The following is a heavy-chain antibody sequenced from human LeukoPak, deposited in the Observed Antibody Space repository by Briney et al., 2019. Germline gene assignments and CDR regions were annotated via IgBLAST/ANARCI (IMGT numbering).Heavy chain of an antibody. J-gene: IGHJ4*02. D-gene: IGHD4-23*01. V-gene: IGHV1-69*05. Sequence: GASVKVSCKASGGTFSSYAISWVRQAPGQGLEWMGRIIPIFGTANYAQKFQGRVTITTDESTSTAYMELSSLRSEDTAVYYCARDLGYGGNSIDYWGQGTLVTVSS. CDR1: GGTFSSYA. CDR3: ARDLGYGGNSIDY. CDR2: IIPIFGTA.